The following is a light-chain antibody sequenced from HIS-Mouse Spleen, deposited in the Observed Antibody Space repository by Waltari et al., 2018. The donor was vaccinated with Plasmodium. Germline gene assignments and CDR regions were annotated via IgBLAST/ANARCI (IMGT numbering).Light chain of an antibody. Sequence: SYELTQPSSVSVSPGQTARIPAQDMYWQKKYARWCQQKPGQAPVLVIYKDSERPSGIPERFSGSSSGTTFTLTISGAQVEDEADYYCYSAADNNLVFGGGTKLTVL. CDR2: KDS. V-gene: IGLV3-27*01. CDR3: YSAADNNLV. CDR1: YWQKKY. J-gene: IGLJ3*02.